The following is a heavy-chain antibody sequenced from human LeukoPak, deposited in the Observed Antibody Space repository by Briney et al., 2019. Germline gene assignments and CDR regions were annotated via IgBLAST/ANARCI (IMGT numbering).Heavy chain of an antibody. J-gene: IGHJ3*02. Sequence: PSQTLSLTCTVSGGSISSGGYYWSWIRQHPGKGLEWIGCIYYSGSTYYNPSLKSRVTISVDTSKNQFSLKLSSVTAADTAVYYCAAMVRGVIYAFDIWGQGTMVTVSS. CDR1: GGSISSGGYY. CDR3: AAMVRGVIYAFDI. V-gene: IGHV4-31*03. D-gene: IGHD3-10*01. CDR2: IYYSGST.